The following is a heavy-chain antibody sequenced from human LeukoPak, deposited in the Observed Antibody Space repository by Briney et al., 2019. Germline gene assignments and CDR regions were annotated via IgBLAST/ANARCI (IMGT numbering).Heavy chain of an antibody. CDR2: MNPNSGNT. CDR3: ARAHETQQLYWFDP. Sequence: GASVKVSCKASGYTFTSYDINGVRQATGQGLEWMGWMNPNSGNTGYAQKFQGRVTMTRNTSISTAYMELSSLRSEDTAVYYCARAHETQQLYWFDPWGQGTLVTVSS. V-gene: IGHV1-8*01. CDR1: GYTFTSYD. J-gene: IGHJ5*02. D-gene: IGHD6-13*01.